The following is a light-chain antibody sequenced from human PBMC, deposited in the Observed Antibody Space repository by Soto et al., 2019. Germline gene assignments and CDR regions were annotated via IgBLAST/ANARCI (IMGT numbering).Light chain of an antibody. Sequence: EIVLTQSPDTLSLSPGERATLSCRASQSVRSSLAWYQQKPGQAPRLLIYDASNMATGIPPRFSGSGSWTDFTLTIRRLEPEDSAGYDCQQRSNWPPEVTLGRGTKVDI. J-gene: IGKJ3*01. CDR2: DAS. CDR1: QSVRSS. V-gene: IGKV3-11*01. CDR3: QQRSNWPPEVT.